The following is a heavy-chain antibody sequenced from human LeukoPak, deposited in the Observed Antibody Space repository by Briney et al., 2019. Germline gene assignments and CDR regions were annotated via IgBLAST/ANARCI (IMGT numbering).Heavy chain of an antibody. D-gene: IGHD7-27*01. Sequence: GGSLRLSCAASGFTFSSYATSWVRQAPGKGLEWVSSISDSGGSTYYAASLQGRFAISRDNSRNTLYLQMNSLRAEDTAVYYCVDWGATYWGQGTLVTVSS. CDR3: VDWGATY. J-gene: IGHJ4*02. CDR2: ISDSGGST. V-gene: IGHV3-23*01. CDR1: GFTFSSYA.